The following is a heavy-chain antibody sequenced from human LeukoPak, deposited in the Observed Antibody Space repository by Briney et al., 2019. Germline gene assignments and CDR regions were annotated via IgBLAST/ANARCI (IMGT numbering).Heavy chain of an antibody. Sequence: GESLKISFQAAGDSFTSYWIGWGRQMPGIGLEWIGIIYPGDSDTRYSPSFQGQVTISADKSINTAYLQWSSLMASDTAMYYCARPPNNYASSGYYLTFDSWGQGTLVTVSS. J-gene: IGHJ4*02. CDR2: IYPGDSDT. D-gene: IGHD3-22*01. CDR3: ARPPNNYASSGYYLTFDS. CDR1: GDSFTSYW. V-gene: IGHV5-51*01.